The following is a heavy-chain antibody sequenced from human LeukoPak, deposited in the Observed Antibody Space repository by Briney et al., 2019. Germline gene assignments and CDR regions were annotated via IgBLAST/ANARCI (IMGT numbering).Heavy chain of an antibody. CDR2: LSGSGAST. CDR3: AKGSDRSGSYYLDY. Sequence: GGSLRLSCAASAFSFGHYAMNWVRQAPGKGLEWVSGLSGSGASTYYADSVKGRFTISRDNSKNTLYLQMNRLRAGDTAVYYCAKGSDRSGSYYLDYWGQGTLVTVSS. D-gene: IGHD3-10*01. CDR1: AFSFGHYA. J-gene: IGHJ4*02. V-gene: IGHV3-23*01.